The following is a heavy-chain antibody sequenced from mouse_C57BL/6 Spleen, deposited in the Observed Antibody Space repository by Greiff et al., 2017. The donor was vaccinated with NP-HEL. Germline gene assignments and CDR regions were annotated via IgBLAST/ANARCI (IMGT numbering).Heavy chain of an antibody. J-gene: IGHJ4*01. Sequence: VQLQQSGAELVRPGASVKLSCTASGFNIKDDYMHWVKQTPEQGLEWIGSIDPENGDTAYASKFQGKATITADKSSNTAYLQLSSLTSEDTSVYYCTPSYYRNYGAMDYWGQGTSVTVSS. CDR3: TPSYYRNYGAMDY. D-gene: IGHD2-5*01. CDR1: GFNIKDDY. V-gene: IGHV14-4*01. CDR2: IDPENGDT.